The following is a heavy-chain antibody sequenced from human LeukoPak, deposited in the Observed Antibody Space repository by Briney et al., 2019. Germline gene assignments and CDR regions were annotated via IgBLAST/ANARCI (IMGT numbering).Heavy chain of an antibody. Sequence: ASVKVSCKASGYSLAGYYMHWVRQAPGQGLEWMGWINPKSGGTNYAQKFQGRVTMTRDTSISTAYMELSRLRSDDTALYYCAKVGLGYDILTGAFDYWGQGTLVTVSS. D-gene: IGHD3-9*01. J-gene: IGHJ4*02. CDR1: GYSLAGYY. CDR3: AKVGLGYDILTGAFDY. CDR2: INPKSGGT. V-gene: IGHV1-2*02.